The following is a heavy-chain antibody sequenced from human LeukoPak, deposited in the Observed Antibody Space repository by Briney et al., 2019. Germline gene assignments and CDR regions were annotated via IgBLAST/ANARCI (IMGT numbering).Heavy chain of an antibody. CDR2: IYTSGST. J-gene: IGHJ5*02. D-gene: IGHD4-11*01. CDR1: GGSISSYY. Sequence: SETLPLTCTVCGGSISSYYWSWIRQPPGKGLEWIGYIYTSGSTNYNPSLKSRVTISVDTSKNQFSLKLSSVTAADTAVYYCARLSHDYSNYYWFDPWGQGTLVTVSS. V-gene: IGHV4-4*09. CDR3: ARLSHDYSNYYWFDP.